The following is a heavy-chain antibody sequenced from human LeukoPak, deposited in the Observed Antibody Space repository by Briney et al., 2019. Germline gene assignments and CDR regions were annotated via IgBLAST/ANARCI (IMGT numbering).Heavy chain of an antibody. CDR2: ISGSGGST. J-gene: IGHJ4*02. D-gene: IGHD5-18*01. Sequence: GGSLRLSCAASGSTFSSYAMSWVRQAPGKGLEWVSAISGSGGSTYYADSVKGRFTISRDNSKNTLYLQMNSLRAEDTAVYYCAKVGYSYGFFDYWGQGTLVTVSS. CDR1: GSTFSSYA. CDR3: AKVGYSYGFFDY. V-gene: IGHV3-23*01.